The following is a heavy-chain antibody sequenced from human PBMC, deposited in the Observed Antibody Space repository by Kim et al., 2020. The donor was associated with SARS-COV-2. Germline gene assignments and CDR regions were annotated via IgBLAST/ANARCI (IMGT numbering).Heavy chain of an antibody. CDR1: GFTFSSYA. Sequence: GGSLRLSCAASGFTFSSYAMTWVRQAPGKGLEWVSAISGSGYNTYYADSVRGRFTISRDSSQNTDFLQVTSLIADDTAVYYCAKDRAAAAGTGQFDYWGQGTLVTVSS. CDR3: AKDRAAAAGTGQFDY. J-gene: IGHJ4*02. CDR2: ISGSGYNT. D-gene: IGHD6-13*01. V-gene: IGHV3-23*01.